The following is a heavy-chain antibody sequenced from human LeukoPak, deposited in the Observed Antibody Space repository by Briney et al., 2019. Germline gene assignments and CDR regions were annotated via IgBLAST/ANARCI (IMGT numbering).Heavy chain of an antibody. D-gene: IGHD3-10*01. CDR2: ISGSGGST. CDR1: GFTFSSYA. J-gene: IGHJ4*02. Sequence: GGSLRLSCVASGFTFSSYAMSWVRQAPGKGLEWVSAISGSGGSTYYADSVKGRFTISRDNSKNTLYLQMNSLRAEDTAVYYCAKLPKRITMVRGVMIAFDYWGQGTLVTVSS. V-gene: IGHV3-23*01. CDR3: AKLPKRITMVRGVMIAFDY.